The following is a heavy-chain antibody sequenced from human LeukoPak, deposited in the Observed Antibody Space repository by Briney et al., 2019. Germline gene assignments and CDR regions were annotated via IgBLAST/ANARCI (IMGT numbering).Heavy chain of an antibody. D-gene: IGHD2-2*02. Sequence: GGSLRLSCAASGFTFSSYSMYWVRQAPGKGLEGFSSISSSSSYIYYADSVKGRFTISRDNAKNSLYLQMNSLRAEDTAVYYCARVRCSSTSCYNDAFDIWGQGTMVTVSS. CDR3: ARVRCSSTSCYNDAFDI. CDR1: GFTFSSYS. J-gene: IGHJ3*02. CDR2: ISSSSSYI. V-gene: IGHV3-21*01.